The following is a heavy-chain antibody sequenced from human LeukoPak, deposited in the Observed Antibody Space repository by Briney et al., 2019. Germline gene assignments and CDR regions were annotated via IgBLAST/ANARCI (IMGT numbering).Heavy chain of an antibody. CDR2: TNPNSGNT. CDR3: ARGGVVVTAVDAFDI. D-gene: IGHD2-21*02. J-gene: IGHJ3*02. CDR1: GYTFTSYD. Sequence: ASVKVSCKASGYTFTSYDINWVRQATGQGLEWMGWTNPNSGNTGYAQKLQGRVTMTRNTSISTAYMELSSLRSEDTAVYYCARGGVVVTAVDAFDIWGQGTMVTVSS. V-gene: IGHV1-8*01.